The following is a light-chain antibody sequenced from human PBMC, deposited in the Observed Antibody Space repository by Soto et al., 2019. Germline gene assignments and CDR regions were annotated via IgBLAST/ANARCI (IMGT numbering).Light chain of an antibody. CDR3: QQVYSYPFT. J-gene: IGKJ3*01. Sequence: DIQLTQSPSFLSASVGDRVTITCRASRGISSYLAWYQQKPGKAPKLLIYAASNLQSGVPSSFSGSGSGTEFTLTISSLQPEDFATYYCQQVYSYPFTFGPGNKVDIK. CDR2: AAS. CDR1: RGISSY. V-gene: IGKV1-9*01.